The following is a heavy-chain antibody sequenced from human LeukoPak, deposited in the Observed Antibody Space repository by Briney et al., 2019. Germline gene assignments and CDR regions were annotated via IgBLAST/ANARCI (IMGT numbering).Heavy chain of an antibody. CDR3: ARDLSSSVDFALAFDI. CDR2: ISYDGSNK. Sequence: GRSLRLSCAASGFTFSSYAMHWVRQAPGKGLEWVAVISYDGSNKYYADSVKGRFTISRDNSKNTLYLQMNSLRAEDTAVYYCARDLSSSVDFALAFDIWGQGTMVTVSS. J-gene: IGHJ3*02. V-gene: IGHV3-30-3*01. CDR1: GFTFSSYA. D-gene: IGHD6-13*01.